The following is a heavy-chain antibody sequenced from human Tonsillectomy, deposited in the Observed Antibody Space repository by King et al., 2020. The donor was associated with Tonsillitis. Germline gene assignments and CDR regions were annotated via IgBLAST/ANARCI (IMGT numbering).Heavy chain of an antibody. V-gene: IGHV4-34*01. J-gene: IGHJ6*02. CDR3: ARGRKREGGYGYGPDCRACYYYYGMDV. CDR1: GGSFSGYY. CDR2: INHSGST. Sequence: VQLQQWGAGLLKPSETLSLTCAVYGGSFSGYYWSWIRQPPGKGLEWIGEINHSGSTNYNPSLKSRVTISVDTSKNQFSLKLSSVTAADTAVYYCARGRKREGGYGYGPDCRACYYYYGMDVWGQGTTVTVSS. D-gene: IGHD5-18*01.